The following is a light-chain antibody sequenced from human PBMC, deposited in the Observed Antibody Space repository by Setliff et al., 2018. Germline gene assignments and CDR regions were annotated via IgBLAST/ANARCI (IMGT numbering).Light chain of an antibody. CDR3: SSFEGSYNVYG. J-gene: IGLJ1*01. Sequence: QSALTQPPSASGSPGQSVTISCTRTSSDVGRYNYVSWYQQHPGKAPKLLIYGVTKRPSGVPDRFSGSKSGNTASLTVSGLQAEDEADYYCSSFEGSYNVYGFGTGTKVTVL. CDR1: SSDVGRYNY. V-gene: IGLV2-8*01. CDR2: GVT.